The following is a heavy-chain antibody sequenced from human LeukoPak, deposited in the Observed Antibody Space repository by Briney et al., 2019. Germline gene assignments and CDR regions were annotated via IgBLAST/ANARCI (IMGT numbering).Heavy chain of an antibody. CDR1: GFTFSSYE. CDR3: ARHGTITMVRGRLRYYYMDV. V-gene: IGHV3-48*03. Sequence: PGGSLRLSCAASGFTFSSYEMNWVRQAPGKGLEWVSYISYSGSTIYYADSVKGRFTISRDNAKNSLYLQMNSLRAEDTAVYYCARHGTITMVRGRLRYYYMDVWGKGATVTISS. J-gene: IGHJ6*03. D-gene: IGHD3-10*01. CDR2: ISYSGSTI.